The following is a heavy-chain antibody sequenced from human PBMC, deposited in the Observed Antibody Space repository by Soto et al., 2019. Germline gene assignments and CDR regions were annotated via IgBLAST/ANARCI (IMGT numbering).Heavy chain of an antibody. V-gene: IGHV1-46*01. CDR2: INPSGGST. CDR3: AGAPNWAYFDF. CDR1: GYTFTSYY. Sequence: ASVTVSCKASGYTFTSYYIHWVRQAPGQGLEWMGIINPSGGSTSYAQKFQGRVTMTRDTSTSTVYMELSSLRSEDTAVYYCAGAPNWAYFDFWGLGTLVTVSS. D-gene: IGHD7-27*01. J-gene: IGHJ4*02.